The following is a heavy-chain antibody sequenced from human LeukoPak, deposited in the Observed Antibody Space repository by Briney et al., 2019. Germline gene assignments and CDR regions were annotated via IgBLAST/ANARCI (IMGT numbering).Heavy chain of an antibody. Sequence: ASVKVSCKASGYTFTSYYMHWVRQAPGQGLEWMGIINPSGGSTSYAQKFQGRVTMTRDMSTSTVYMELSSLRSEDTAVYYCARALVYCSGGSGPPPYSFDYWGQGTLVTVSS. CDR3: ARALVYCSGGSGPPPYSFDY. CDR2: INPSGGST. V-gene: IGHV1-46*01. J-gene: IGHJ4*02. CDR1: GYTFTSYY. D-gene: IGHD2-15*01.